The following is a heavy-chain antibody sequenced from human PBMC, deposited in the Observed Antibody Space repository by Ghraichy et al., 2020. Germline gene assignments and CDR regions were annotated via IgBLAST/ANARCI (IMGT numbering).Heavy chain of an antibody. CDR2: IYSGGST. D-gene: IGHD6-6*01. Sequence: GGSLRLSCAASGFTVSSNYMSWVRQAPGKGLEWVSVIYSGGSTYYADSVKGRFTISRDNSQNTLYLQMNSLRAEDTAVYYCASGGTSSSAYYYYYGMDVWGQGTTVTVSS. CDR1: GFTVSSNY. CDR3: ASGGTSSSAYYYYYGMDV. J-gene: IGHJ6*02. V-gene: IGHV3-53*01.